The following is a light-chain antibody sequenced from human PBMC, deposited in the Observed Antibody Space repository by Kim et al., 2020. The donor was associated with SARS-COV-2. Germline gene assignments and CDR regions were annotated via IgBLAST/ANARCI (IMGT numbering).Light chain of an antibody. J-gene: IGLJ3*02. CDR3: NCRDTSGDHWV. CDR2: AKN. CDR1: SLRSCD. Sequence: AWGQTGRITCQGDSLRSCDATWYQQKPGQAPVLVIYAKNKRPSGIPDRFAGAGSGNTASLTIAGAQAEDEADYYCNCRDTSGDHWVFGGGTQLTVL. V-gene: IGLV3-19*01.